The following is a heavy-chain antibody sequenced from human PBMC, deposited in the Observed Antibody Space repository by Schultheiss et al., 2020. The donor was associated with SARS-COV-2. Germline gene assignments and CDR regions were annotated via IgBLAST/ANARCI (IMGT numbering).Heavy chain of an antibody. D-gene: IGHD6-19*01. CDR1: GGFISSNY. CDR3: AAGIAVAGTIY. V-gene: IGHV4-59*01. CDR2: IYYSGST. J-gene: IGHJ4*02. Sequence: SETLSLTCTVSGGFISSNYWSWIRQPPGKGLEWIGNIYYSGSTKNNPSLRSRVDISVDTSKKQFSLKLSSVTAADTAVYYCAAGIAVAGTIYWGQGTLVTVSS.